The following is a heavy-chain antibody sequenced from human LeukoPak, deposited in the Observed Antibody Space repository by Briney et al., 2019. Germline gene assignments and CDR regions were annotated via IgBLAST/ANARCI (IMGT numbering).Heavy chain of an antibody. Sequence: ASVKVSCKASGYTFTSYDINWVRQATGQGLEWMGWMNPNSGNTGYAQKFQGRVTMTRNTSISTAYMELSSLRSEDTAVYYCARANGGGAYYPFDYWGQGALVTVSS. CDR1: GYTFTSYD. V-gene: IGHV1-8*01. J-gene: IGHJ4*02. CDR3: ARANGGGAYYPFDY. CDR2: MNPNSGNT. D-gene: IGHD4-17*01.